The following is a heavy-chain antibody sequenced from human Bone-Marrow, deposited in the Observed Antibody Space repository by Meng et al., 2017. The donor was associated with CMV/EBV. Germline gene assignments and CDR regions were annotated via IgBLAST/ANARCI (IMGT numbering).Heavy chain of an antibody. CDR3: ARDRGAGSYYNGYYYGVDV. J-gene: IGHJ6*02. CDR2: IWYDGSNK. CDR1: GFTFSDYD. Sequence: GGSLRLSCAASGFTFSDYDMHWVRQAPGKGLEWVAVIWYDGSNKYYADSVKGRFTISRDNSKNTLYLQMNSLRAEDTAVYYCARDRGAGSYYNGYYYGVDVWGQGTTVTVSS. D-gene: IGHD3-10*01. V-gene: IGHV3-33*08.